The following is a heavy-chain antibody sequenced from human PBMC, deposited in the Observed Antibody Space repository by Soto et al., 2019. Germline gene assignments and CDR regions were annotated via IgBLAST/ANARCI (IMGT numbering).Heavy chain of an antibody. CDR3: ARLGRGVIPDY. CDR1: GGSISSYY. Sequence: SETLSLTCTVSGGSISSYYWSWIRQPPGKGLEWIGYIYYSGSTNYNPSLKSRVTISVDTSKNQFSLKLSSVTAADTAVYYCARLGRGVIPDYWGQGTLVTGSS. CDR2: IYYSGST. V-gene: IGHV4-59*08. D-gene: IGHD3-10*01. J-gene: IGHJ4*02.